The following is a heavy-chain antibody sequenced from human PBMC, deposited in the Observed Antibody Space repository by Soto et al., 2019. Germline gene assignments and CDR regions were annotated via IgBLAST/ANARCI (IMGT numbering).Heavy chain of an antibody. V-gene: IGHV3-30*18. CDR3: AKDSFWVGAGTRSVDAVGAFDM. CDR2: ISYDGRNT. CDR1: GFTFNTYG. Sequence: PGGSLRLSCEASGFTFNTYGMHWVRQAPGKGLVWVAFISYDGRNTYYADSVKGRLTISRDSSKNTLYLSMSSLTSEDTAVYYCAKDSFWVGAGTRSVDAVGAFDMWGQGTMVTVSS. J-gene: IGHJ3*02. D-gene: IGHD1-7*01.